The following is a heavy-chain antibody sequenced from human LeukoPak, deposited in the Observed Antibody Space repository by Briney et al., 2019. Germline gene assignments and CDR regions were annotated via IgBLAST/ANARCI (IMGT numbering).Heavy chain of an antibody. CDR2: ISSSSSYI. CDR3: ARVYCSCTSCYGFDY. D-gene: IGHD2-2*01. J-gene: IGHJ4*02. CDR1: GFTFSSYA. V-gene: IGHV3-21*01. Sequence: PGGSLRLSCAASGFTFSSYAMSWVRQAPGKGLEWVSSISSSSSYIYYADSVKGRFTISRDNAKNSLYLQMNSLRAEDTAVYYCARVYCSCTSCYGFDYWGQGTLVTVSS.